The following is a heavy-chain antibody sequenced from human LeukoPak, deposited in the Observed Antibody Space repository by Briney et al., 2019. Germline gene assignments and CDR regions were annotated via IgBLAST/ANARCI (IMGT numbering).Heavy chain of an antibody. Sequence: SVKVSCKASGGTFISYAISWVRQAPGQGLEWMGGIIPIFGTANYAQKFQGRVTITADESTSTAYMELSSLRSEDTAVYYCARTHQNCSSTSCYLYYYYYGMDVWGKGTTVTVSS. D-gene: IGHD2-2*01. CDR1: GGTFISYA. CDR3: ARTHQNCSSTSCYLYYYYYGMDV. J-gene: IGHJ6*04. V-gene: IGHV1-69*01. CDR2: IIPIFGTA.